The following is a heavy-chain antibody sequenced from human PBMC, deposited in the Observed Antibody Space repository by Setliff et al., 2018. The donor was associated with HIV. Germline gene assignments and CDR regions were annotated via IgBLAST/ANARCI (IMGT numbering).Heavy chain of an antibody. D-gene: IGHD3-16*02. CDR2: ISYSGRT. CDR3: ARMKYYDYTWGSSRPTFDY. J-gene: IGHJ4*02. Sequence: SETLSLTCAVSGASITTHYWDWIRQPPGKGLQWIAHISYSGRTTYSPSLKRRVTLSLDTSNNQISMRLTSVTAADTAFYYCARMKYYDYTWGSSRPTFDYWGLGTLVTVSS. CDR1: GASITTHY. V-gene: IGHV4-59*11.